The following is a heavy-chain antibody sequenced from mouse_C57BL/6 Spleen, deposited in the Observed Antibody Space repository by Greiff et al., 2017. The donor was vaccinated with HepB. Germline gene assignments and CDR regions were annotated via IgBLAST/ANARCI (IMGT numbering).Heavy chain of an antibody. CDR1: GFTFTDYY. CDR3: ARLYYDYDGRFAY. V-gene: IGHV7-3*01. D-gene: IGHD2-4*01. CDR2: IRNKANGYTT. J-gene: IGHJ3*01. Sequence: EVMLVESGGGLVQPGGSLSLSCAASGFTFTDYYMSWVRQPPGKALEWLGFIRNKANGYTTEYSASVKGRFTISRDNSQSILYLQMNALRAEDSATYYCARLYYDYDGRFAYWGQGTLVTVSA.